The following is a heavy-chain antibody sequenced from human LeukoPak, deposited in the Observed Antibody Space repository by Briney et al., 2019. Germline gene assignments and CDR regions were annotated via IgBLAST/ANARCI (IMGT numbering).Heavy chain of an antibody. V-gene: IGHV3-23*01. J-gene: IGHJ4*02. CDR2: ISGRGGNT. Sequence: EGSLRLSCAASGFTFSNYDMNWIRQAPGKGLEWVSGISGRGGNTNYADSVKGRFTISRDNSKNTLYLQMNSLRAEDTAIYYCARDRSRITMTVAVTRGYYFDYWGQGTLVTVSS. D-gene: IGHD3-22*01. CDR3: ARDRSRITMTVAVTRGYYFDY. CDR1: GFTFSNYD.